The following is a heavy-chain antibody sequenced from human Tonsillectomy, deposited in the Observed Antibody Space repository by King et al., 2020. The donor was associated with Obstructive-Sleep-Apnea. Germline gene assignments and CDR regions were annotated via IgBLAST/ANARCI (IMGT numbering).Heavy chain of an antibody. J-gene: IGHJ4*02. V-gene: IGHV3-7*01. CDR1: GFTFISNW. Sequence: VQLVESGGGLGQPGGSLRLSCAASGFTFISNWMCWVRQAPGKVREWLANLNQDGSEKYYVYSVEGRFTISRDKAKNTLYLQMNSLRAEDTAVYYCARELSAYYYGSGSSYYFDYWGQGTLVTVSS. D-gene: IGHD3-10*01. CDR2: LNQDGSEK. CDR3: ARELSAYYYGSGSSYYFDY.